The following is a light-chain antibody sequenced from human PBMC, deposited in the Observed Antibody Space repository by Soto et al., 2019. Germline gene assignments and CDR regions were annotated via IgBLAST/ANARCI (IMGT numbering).Light chain of an antibody. J-gene: IGKJ2*01. Sequence: DIQVTQSPSSLSASVGDRVTVTCRASQSISRDLNLYNQKPGKAPKLLINAASSLQSGVPSRFSGSGSGTDFTLTISSLQPEDFATYYCQQSYRAPYTFGQGTKLEIK. CDR3: QQSYRAPYT. V-gene: IGKV1-39*01. CDR1: QSISRD. CDR2: AAS.